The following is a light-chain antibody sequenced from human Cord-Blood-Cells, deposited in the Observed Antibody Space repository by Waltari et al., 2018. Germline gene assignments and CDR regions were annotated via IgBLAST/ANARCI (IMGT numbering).Light chain of an antibody. CDR1: QSLLHSNGYNS. CDR3: MQALQTPLT. V-gene: IGKV2-28*01. Sequence: DIVMPQPPLSLPVTPGEPASISCRSSQSLLHSNGYNSLDWYLQKPGQSPQLLIYLGSNRASGVPDRFSGSGSGTDFTLKISRVEAEDVGVYYCMQALQTPLTFGGGTKVEIK. CDR2: LGS. J-gene: IGKJ4*01.